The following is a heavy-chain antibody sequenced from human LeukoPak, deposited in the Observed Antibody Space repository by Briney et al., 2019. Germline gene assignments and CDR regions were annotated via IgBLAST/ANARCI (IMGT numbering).Heavy chain of an antibody. CDR1: GFTFSSYA. Sequence: GGSLRLSCAASGFTFSSYAMSWVRQAPGKGLEWVSAISGSGGSTYYADSVKGRFTISRDNSKNTRYLQMNSLRAEDTAVYYCAKVYPNYYDSSGYEDYWGQGTLVTVSS. D-gene: IGHD3-22*01. CDR2: ISGSGGST. V-gene: IGHV3-23*01. J-gene: IGHJ4*02. CDR3: AKVYPNYYDSSGYEDY.